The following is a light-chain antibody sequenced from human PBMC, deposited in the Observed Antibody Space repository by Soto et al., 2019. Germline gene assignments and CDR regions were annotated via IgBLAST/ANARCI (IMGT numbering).Light chain of an antibody. CDR2: NAS. J-gene: IGKJ4*01. V-gene: IGKV3-11*01. CDR3: HQRGSWPLT. CDR1: QTVMNL. Sequence: EIVLTQSPATLSLSPGERATLSCRASQTVMNLFAWYQQKPGQAPRLLIYNASIRATGFPARFSGSGSGTDFTLTISSLEPEDSAVYYCHQRGSWPLTFGGGTKVDIK.